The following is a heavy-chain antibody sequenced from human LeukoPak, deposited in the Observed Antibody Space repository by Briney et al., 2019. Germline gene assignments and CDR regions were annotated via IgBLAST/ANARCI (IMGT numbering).Heavy chain of an antibody. D-gene: IGHD6-13*01. CDR3: ARDGTAAGTGYYYGMDV. V-gene: IGHV3-20*04. Sequence: PGGSLRLSCAASGFTFDDYEMSWVRQAPGKGLEWVSGINWNGGSTGYADSVKGRFTISRDNAKNSLYLQMNSLRAEDTAVYYCARDGTAAGTGYYYGMDVWGQGTTVTVSS. CDR1: GFTFDDYE. J-gene: IGHJ6*02. CDR2: INWNGGST.